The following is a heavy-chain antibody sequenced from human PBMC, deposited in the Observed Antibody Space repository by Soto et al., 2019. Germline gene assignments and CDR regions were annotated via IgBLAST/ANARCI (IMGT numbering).Heavy chain of an antibody. CDR3: ARQLPVGATSWFDP. CDR1: GGSINSDDSF. D-gene: IGHD1-26*01. J-gene: IGHJ5*01. V-gene: IGHV4-39*01. Sequence: PSETLSLTCSVSGGSINSDDSFWGWVRQSPGKGLEWIGSLYYGGSTFYNPSLKSRVTISLDTSKNQFSLRLTSVTAADTAIYYCARQLPVGATSWFDPWGQGTTVTVSS. CDR2: LYYGGST.